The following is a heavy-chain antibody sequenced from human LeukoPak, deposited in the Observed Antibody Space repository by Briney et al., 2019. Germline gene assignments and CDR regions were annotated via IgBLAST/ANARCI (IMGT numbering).Heavy chain of an antibody. J-gene: IGHJ6*02. CDR2: MNPKTGNT. Sequence: GASVKVSCKASEYTFNGCDINWVRQATGQGLEWMGWMNPKTGNTGYAQKFQGRVTMTRNTSITTAYMELSSLTSEDTAVYYCARPLDYYYYGMDVWGQGTTVTVSS. V-gene: IGHV1-8*01. CDR1: EYTFNGCD. CDR3: ARPLDYYYYGMDV.